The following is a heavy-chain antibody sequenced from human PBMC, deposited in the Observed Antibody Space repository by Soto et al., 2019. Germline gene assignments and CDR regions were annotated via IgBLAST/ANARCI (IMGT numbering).Heavy chain of an antibody. D-gene: IGHD3-22*01. CDR2: IIPIFGTA. Sequence: GASVKVSCKASGVTFSSYAISWVRQAPGQGLEWMGGIIPIFGTANYAQKFQGRVTITADESTSTAYMELSSLRSEDTAVYYCARMWVYDSSGYYCDYWGQGTLVTVSS. J-gene: IGHJ4*02. V-gene: IGHV1-69*13. CDR1: GVTFSSYA. CDR3: ARMWVYDSSGYYCDY.